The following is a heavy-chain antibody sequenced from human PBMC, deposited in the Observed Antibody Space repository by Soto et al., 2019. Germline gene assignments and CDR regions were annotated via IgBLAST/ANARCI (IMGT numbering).Heavy chain of an antibody. J-gene: IGHJ4*02. CDR2: ISSTSGTI. CDR1: GFRFGSYS. CDR3: AYGGGCDY. Sequence: GGSLRLSCAASGFRFGSYSMNWVRQAPGQGLEWLSYISSTSGTIYYADSVKGRFTISRDNAKNSLYLQMNSLRAEDTAVYYCAYGGGCDYWGQGTQVTVSS. D-gene: IGHD1-26*01. V-gene: IGHV3-48*01.